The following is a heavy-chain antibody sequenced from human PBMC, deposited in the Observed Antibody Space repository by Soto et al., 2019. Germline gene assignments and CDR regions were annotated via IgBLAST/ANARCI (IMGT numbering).Heavy chain of an antibody. CDR1: GYTFTSYD. CDR2: MNPNSGNT. Sequence: ASVKVSCKASGYTFTSYDINWVRQATGQGLEWMGWMNPNSGNTGYAQKFQGRVTMTRNTSISTAYMELSSLRSDDTAVYYCARDIVVVVAATHPYNWFDPWGQGTLVTVSS. J-gene: IGHJ5*02. V-gene: IGHV1-8*01. D-gene: IGHD2-15*01. CDR3: ARDIVVVVAATHPYNWFDP.